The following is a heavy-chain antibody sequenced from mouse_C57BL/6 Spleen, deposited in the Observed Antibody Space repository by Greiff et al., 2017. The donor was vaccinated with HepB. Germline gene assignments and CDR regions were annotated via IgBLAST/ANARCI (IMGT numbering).Heavy chain of an antibody. CDR1: GFSFNTYA. V-gene: IGHV10-1*01. CDR3: VRQDFGYYGSSYDWFAY. J-gene: IGHJ3*01. D-gene: IGHD1-1*01. CDR2: IRSKSNNYAT. Sequence: EVNVVESGGGLVQPKGSLKLSCAASGFSFNTYAMNWVRQAPGKGLEWVARIRSKSNNYATYYADSVKDRFTISRDDSESMLYLQMNNLKTEDTAMYYCVRQDFGYYGSSYDWFAYWGQGTLVTVSA.